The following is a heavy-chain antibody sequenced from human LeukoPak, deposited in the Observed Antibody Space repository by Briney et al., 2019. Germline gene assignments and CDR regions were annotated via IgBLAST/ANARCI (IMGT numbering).Heavy chain of an antibody. J-gene: IGHJ5*02. Sequence: ASVKVSCKASGYTFTSYHMHWVRQAPGQGLEWMGLINPSGSSTSYAQKFQGRLSLTRDMSTSTDYMELSSLRSEDTAVYYCARDNSVGGTAWWFDPWGQGTLVTVSS. V-gene: IGHV1-46*01. D-gene: IGHD1-26*01. CDR3: ARDNSVGGTAWWFDP. CDR1: GYTFTSYH. CDR2: INPSGSST.